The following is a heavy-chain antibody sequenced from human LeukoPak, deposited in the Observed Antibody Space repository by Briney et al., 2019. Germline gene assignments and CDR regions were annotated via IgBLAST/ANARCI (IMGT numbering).Heavy chain of an antibody. V-gene: IGHV3-30*04. J-gene: IGHJ4*02. CDR3: ARVLAHCGGDCLDY. D-gene: IGHD2-21*02. CDR1: GFTFSSYA. Sequence: PGGSLRLSCAASGFTFSSYAMHWVRQAPGKGLEWVAVISYDGSNKYYADSVKGRFTISRDNSKNTLYLQMNSLRADDTALYYCARVLAHCGGDCLDYWGQGALVTVSS. CDR2: ISYDGSNK.